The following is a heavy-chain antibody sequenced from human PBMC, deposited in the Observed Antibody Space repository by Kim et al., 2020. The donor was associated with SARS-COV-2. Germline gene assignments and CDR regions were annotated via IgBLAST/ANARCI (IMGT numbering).Heavy chain of an antibody. Sequence: SEENFMASVKGRFTMSRDNAQNSVLLKMNGLTGEDTAIYYCTSDVGTTFDYWGQGTLVSVSS. V-gene: IGHV3-7*01. J-gene: IGHJ4*02. CDR3: TSDVGTTFDY. CDR2: SEE. D-gene: IGHD1-26*01.